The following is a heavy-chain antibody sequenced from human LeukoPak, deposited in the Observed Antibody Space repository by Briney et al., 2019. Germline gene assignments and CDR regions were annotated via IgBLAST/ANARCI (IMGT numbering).Heavy chain of an antibody. Sequence: ASVTVSCKASGYTFTSYAMHWVRQAPGQRLEWMGWISAGNGNTKYSQNFQGRVTFISNTSATTAFMELSSLRSEDAAVYYCARDSGSGYNDYWGQGTLVTVSS. CDR2: ISAGNGNT. D-gene: IGHD1-1*01. J-gene: IGHJ4*02. CDR3: ARDSGSGYNDY. CDR1: GYTFTSYA. V-gene: IGHV1-3*01.